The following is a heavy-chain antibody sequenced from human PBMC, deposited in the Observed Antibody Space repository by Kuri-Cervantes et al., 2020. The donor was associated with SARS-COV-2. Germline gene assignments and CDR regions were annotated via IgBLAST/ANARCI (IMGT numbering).Heavy chain of an antibody. D-gene: IGHD3-16*01. Sequence: GESLKISCAASGFTFSSYWMSWVRQAPGKGLEWVANIKQDGSEKYYVDSVKGRFTISRDNSKNTLYLQMNSLRAEDTAVYYCARGGAYDYVWGSSYYYMDVWGKGTTVTVSS. V-gene: IGHV3-7*01. CDR2: IKQDGSEK. CDR3: ARGGAYDYVWGSSYYYMDV. CDR1: GFTFSSYW. J-gene: IGHJ6*03.